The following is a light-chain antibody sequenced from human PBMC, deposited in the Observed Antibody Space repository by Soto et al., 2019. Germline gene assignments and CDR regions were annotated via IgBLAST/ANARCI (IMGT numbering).Light chain of an antibody. CDR3: QQYNNWPV. CDR2: GAS. J-gene: IGKJ1*01. Sequence: EIVLTQSPGTLSLSPGERATLSCRASQSVSGTFLAWYHQKPGQAPRLLIYGASSRATGIPDRFSGSGSGTDFTLTISRLEPEDFAVYYCQQYNNWPVFGQGTKVDIK. CDR1: QSVSGTF. V-gene: IGKV3-20*01.